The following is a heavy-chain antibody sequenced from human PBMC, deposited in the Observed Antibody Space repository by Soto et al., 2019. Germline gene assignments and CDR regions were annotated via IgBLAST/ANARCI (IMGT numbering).Heavy chain of an antibody. D-gene: IGHD4-17*01. J-gene: IGHJ6*02. CDR3: ARGGSGDYGDFFGMDV. CDR1: GITFSSYW. CDR2: LNHNGDRT. Sequence: GGSLRLSCAASGITFSSYWMHWVRQAPGKGLVWVSRLNHNGDRTDYADSVKGRFTISRDDAKNMLYMQMDSLGPEDTAVYYCARGGSGDYGDFFGMDVWGQGTTVTVSS. V-gene: IGHV3-74*01.